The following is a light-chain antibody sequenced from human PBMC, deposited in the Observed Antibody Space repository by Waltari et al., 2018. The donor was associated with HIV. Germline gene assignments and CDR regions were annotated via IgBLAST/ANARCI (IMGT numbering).Light chain of an antibody. CDR3: QQCYSTPLT. Sequence: DIVMTQSPDSLAVSLGDRATINCKSSQSVLNSSHNKNYLTCYQQKPGRPPKLLMYWAATRESGVPDRFRGSGSGTDFTLAISSLQAEDVAVYYGQQCYSTPLTFGGGTKVEIK. CDR1: QSVLNSSHNKNY. CDR2: WAA. V-gene: IGKV4-1*01. J-gene: IGKJ4*01.